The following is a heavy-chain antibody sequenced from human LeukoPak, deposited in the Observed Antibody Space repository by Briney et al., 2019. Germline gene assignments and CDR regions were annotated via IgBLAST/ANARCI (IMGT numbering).Heavy chain of an antibody. Sequence: PGGSLRLAWVAAGFTFADHVFHWIRQVPGKVLEWLAFISEDDDTYYADSVQGRFTISRDNSKNSLYFELQSLTTDDAALYYCVKEASDPYFFDFWGQGTLVTVSS. J-gene: IGHJ4*02. CDR2: ISEDDDT. V-gene: IGHV3-43*02. CDR1: GFTFADHV. CDR3: VKEASDPYFFDF.